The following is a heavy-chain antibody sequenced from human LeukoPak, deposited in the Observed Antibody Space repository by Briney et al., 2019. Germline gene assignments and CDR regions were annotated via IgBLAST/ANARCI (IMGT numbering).Heavy chain of an antibody. CDR2: IWSDGSNK. CDR1: GFTFNHFG. Sequence: GRSLRLSCAASGFTFNHFGMHWVRQAPGKGLEWVVVIWSDGSNKFYADSVRGRFTISRDDSRKTVYLQMDRMTAEDTAIYYCAKDAQRGFDYSNSLEYWGQGALVTVS. D-gene: IGHD4-11*01. J-gene: IGHJ4*02. CDR3: AKDAQRGFDYSNSLEY. V-gene: IGHV3-33*06.